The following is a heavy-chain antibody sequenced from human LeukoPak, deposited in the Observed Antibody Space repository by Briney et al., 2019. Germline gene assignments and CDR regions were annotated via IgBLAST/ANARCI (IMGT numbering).Heavy chain of an antibody. V-gene: IGHV4-34*01. CDR1: DGSFSGYS. Sequence: SETLSLTCAVYDGSFSGYSWSWIRQPPGKGLEWIGEINHSGSTNYNPSLKSRVTLSVDTSKSQFSLKLSSVTAAETAVYYCARLKMFSHIDYWGQGILVTVSS. CDR3: ARLKMFSHIDY. CDR2: INHSGST. J-gene: IGHJ4*02. D-gene: IGHD3-10*02.